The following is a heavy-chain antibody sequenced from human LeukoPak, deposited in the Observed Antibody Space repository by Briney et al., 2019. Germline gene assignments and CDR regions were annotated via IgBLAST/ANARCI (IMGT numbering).Heavy chain of an antibody. D-gene: IGHD2-2*01. CDR3: ARANCSSTSCYLDY. CDR1: GGSISSYY. CDR2: INHSGST. Sequence: SETLSLTCTVSGGSISSYYWSWIRQPPGKGLEWIGEINHSGSTNYNPSLKSRVTISVDTSKNQFSLKLSSVTAADTAVYYCARANCSSTSCYLDYWGQGTLVTVSS. V-gene: IGHV4-34*01. J-gene: IGHJ4*02.